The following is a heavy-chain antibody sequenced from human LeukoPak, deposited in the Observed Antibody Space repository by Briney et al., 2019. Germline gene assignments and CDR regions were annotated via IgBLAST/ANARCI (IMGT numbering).Heavy chain of an antibody. J-gene: IGHJ4*02. CDR2: ISYDGGTK. D-gene: IGHD5-18*01. CDR3: ARVRGYSYGYAGDY. CDR1: GFTFSSYA. V-gene: IGHV3-30*04. Sequence: GRSLRLSCAASGFTFSSYAIHWVRQAPGKGLEWVAVISYDGGTKYYADSVKGRFTISRDSAKNSLYLQMNSLRAEDTAVYYCARVRGYSYGYAGDYWGQGTLVTVSS.